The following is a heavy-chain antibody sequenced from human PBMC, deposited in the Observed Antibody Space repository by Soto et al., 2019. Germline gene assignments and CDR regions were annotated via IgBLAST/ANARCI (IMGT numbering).Heavy chain of an antibody. V-gene: IGHV1-3*01. J-gene: IGHJ4*02. Sequence: GASVKVSCKASGYTFTSYAMHWVRQAPGQRLEWMGWINAGNGNTKYSQKFQGRVTITRDTSASTAYMELSSLRSEDTAVYYCARIRDSSGYESRWVVWFDYWGQGTLVTVSS. D-gene: IGHD3-22*01. CDR2: INAGNGNT. CDR3: ARIRDSSGYESRWVVWFDY. CDR1: GYTFTSYA.